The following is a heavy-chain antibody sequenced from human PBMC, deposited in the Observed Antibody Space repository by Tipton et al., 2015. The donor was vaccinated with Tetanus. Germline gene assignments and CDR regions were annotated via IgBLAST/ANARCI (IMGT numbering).Heavy chain of an antibody. J-gene: IGHJ4*02. V-gene: IGHV4-34*01. Sequence: TLSLTCAVYGGSFSGYYETWIRQSPGKGLEWIGEINQSGIANYNPSLKSRVTISEDTSENQFSLKMSSVTAADTAVYYCARGRVSGMPWLGYWGQGTLVTVSS. CDR3: ARGRVSGMPWLGY. D-gene: IGHD1-20*01. CDR1: GGSFSGYY. CDR2: INQSGIA.